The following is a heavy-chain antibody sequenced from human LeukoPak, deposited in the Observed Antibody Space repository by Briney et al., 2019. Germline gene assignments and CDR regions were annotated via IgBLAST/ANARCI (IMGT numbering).Heavy chain of an antibody. D-gene: IGHD6-13*01. Sequence: SETLSLTCTVSGGSISSYYWSWIRQPPGKGLEWIRYIYYSGSTNYNPSLKSRVTISVDTSKNQFSLKLSSVTAADTAVYYCARGGGGSWYGTVDYWGQGTLVTVSS. V-gene: IGHV4-59*01. J-gene: IGHJ4*02. CDR3: ARGGGGSWYGTVDY. CDR1: GGSISSYY. CDR2: IYYSGST.